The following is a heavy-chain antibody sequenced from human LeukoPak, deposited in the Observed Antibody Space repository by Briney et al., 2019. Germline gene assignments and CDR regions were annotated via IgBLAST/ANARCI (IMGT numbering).Heavy chain of an antibody. CDR1: GFTFSSYW. V-gene: IGHV3-7*01. D-gene: IGHD4/OR15-4a*01. Sequence: GGSLRLSCAASGFTFSSYWMSWVRQAPGKGLEWVANIKQDGSEKYYVDSMKGRFTVSRDNAENSLYLQMNTLITEDTALYYCARLGVPTYFDRWSQGTLVTVSS. J-gene: IGHJ4*02. CDR3: ARLGVPTYFDR. CDR2: IKQDGSEK.